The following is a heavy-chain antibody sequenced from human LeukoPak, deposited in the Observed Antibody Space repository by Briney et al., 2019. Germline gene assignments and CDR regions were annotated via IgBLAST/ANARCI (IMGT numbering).Heavy chain of an antibody. V-gene: IGHV3-30*04. Sequence: WGSLRLSCAASGFTFSSYVMHWVRQAPGKGLEWVAIISYDGSNEYYADSVKGRFTISRDNSKNTLYLQMNSLRAADTAVYYCARNQIDFSPFDPWGQGILVTVSS. D-gene: IGHD3-9*01. J-gene: IGHJ5*02. CDR2: ISYDGSNE. CDR3: ARNQIDFSPFDP. CDR1: GFTFSSYV.